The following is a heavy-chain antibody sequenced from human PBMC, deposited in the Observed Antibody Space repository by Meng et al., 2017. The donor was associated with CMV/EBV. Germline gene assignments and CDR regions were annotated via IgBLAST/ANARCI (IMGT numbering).Heavy chain of an antibody. Sequence: GGSLRLSCAASGFTFSSYSMNWVRQAPGKGLEWVSYISSSSSTIYYADSMKGRFTISRDNAKNSLYLQMNSLRAEDTAVYYCARWGFYYDSSGYYYDYYYYYGMDVWGQGTTVTVSS. J-gene: IGHJ6*02. V-gene: IGHV3-48*04. CDR1: GFTFSSYS. D-gene: IGHD3-22*01. CDR3: ARWGFYYDSSGYYYDYYYYYGMDV. CDR2: ISSSSSTI.